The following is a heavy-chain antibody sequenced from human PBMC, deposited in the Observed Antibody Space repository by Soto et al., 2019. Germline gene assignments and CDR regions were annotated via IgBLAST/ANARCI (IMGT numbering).Heavy chain of an antibody. V-gene: IGHV3-9*01. D-gene: IGHD6-13*01. J-gene: IGHJ4*02. CDR2: INYNSGSV. CDR1: GFTFDVYA. CDR3: AKDISLRGWVYLVVEY. Sequence: DVQLVESGGGWVQPGRSLRLSCAASGFTFDVYAMHWVRQAPGKGLERVSGINYNSGSVGYADSVKGRFTISRDNAKNSLHLQMNSLRAEDTAVYYCAKDISLRGWVYLVVEYWGQGTLVTVAP.